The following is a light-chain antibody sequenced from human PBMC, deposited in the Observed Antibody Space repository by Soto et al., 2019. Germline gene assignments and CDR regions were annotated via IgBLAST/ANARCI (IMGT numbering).Light chain of an antibody. CDR1: QSVSIN. CDR2: GAS. CDR3: QQYHNWPVT. V-gene: IGKV3-15*01. J-gene: IGKJ1*01. Sequence: EIVITQSPATRSVSPGERATLSCSASQSVSINLAWYQQKPGQAPRLLIYGASTRATGIPARFSGSGSGTEFTLPISSLQSEDFAVFFCQQYHNWPVTFGQGTKVEI.